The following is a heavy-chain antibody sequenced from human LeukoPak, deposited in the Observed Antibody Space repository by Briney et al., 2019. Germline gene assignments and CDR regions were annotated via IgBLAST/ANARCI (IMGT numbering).Heavy chain of an antibody. CDR3: AKEYYGSGSLTYDY. CDR1: GFTFSSYS. Sequence: GGSLRLSCAASGFTFSSYSMNWVRQAPGKGLEWVSSISSSSSYIYYADSVKGRFTISRDNAKNSLYLQMNSLRAEDTAVYYCAKEYYGSGSLTYDYWGQGTLVTVSS. V-gene: IGHV3-21*04. D-gene: IGHD3-10*01. CDR2: ISSSSSYI. J-gene: IGHJ4*02.